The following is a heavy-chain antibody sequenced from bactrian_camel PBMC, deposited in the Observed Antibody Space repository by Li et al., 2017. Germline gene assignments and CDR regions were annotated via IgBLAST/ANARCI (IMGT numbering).Heavy chain of an antibody. CDR3: ATDRSPRVCAASDY. Sequence: HVQLVESGGGLVQPGGSLRLSCVVSGYSSHSHCMGWFRQAPGKEREGVAAIDSGGVTSYIDSVKGRFIISRDNRKNTVYLQMNSLKSEDTALYYCATDRSPRVCAASDYWGQGTQVTVS. V-gene: IGHV3S53*01. CDR2: IDSGGVT. D-gene: IGHD1*01. CDR1: GYSSHSHC. J-gene: IGHJ4*01.